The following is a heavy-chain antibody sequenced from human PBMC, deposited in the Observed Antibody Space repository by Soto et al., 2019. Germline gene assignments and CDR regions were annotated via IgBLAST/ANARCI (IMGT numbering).Heavy chain of an antibody. J-gene: IGHJ3*02. Sequence: GGSLRLSCAASGFTFYSYAMSWVRQAPGKGLEWVSTIGSVGGDTYYADSVKGRFTISRDDSKNTLLLQMNSLRAEDTAVYYCVKDRMAYNSVWDPFDIWGQGTMVTVSS. CDR2: IGSVGGDT. D-gene: IGHD1-20*01. V-gene: IGHV3-23*01. CDR3: VKDRMAYNSVWDPFDI. CDR1: GFTFYSYA.